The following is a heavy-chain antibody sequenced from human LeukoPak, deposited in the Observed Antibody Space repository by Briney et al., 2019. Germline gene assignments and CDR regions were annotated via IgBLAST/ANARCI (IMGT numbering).Heavy chain of an antibody. D-gene: IGHD6-13*01. V-gene: IGHV3-23*01. J-gene: IGHJ4*02. CDR1: GFTFSSYA. Sequence: PGGSLRLSCAASGFTFSSYAMSWVRQAPGKGLEWVPIMSGSGGSTYYADSVKGRFTISRDNSKNTLYLQMNSLRAEDTAVYYCAKMFGIAAADAWDWGQGTLVTVSS. CDR3: AKMFGIAAADAWD. CDR2: MSGSGGST.